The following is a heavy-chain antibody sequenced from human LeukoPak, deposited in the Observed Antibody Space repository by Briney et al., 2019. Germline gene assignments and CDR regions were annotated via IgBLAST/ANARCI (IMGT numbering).Heavy chain of an antibody. D-gene: IGHD4-17*01. V-gene: IGHV4-59*01. CDR1: GGSISSYY. CDR3: ARGYGDYWFDP. J-gene: IGHJ5*02. CDR2: IYYSGST. Sequence: PSETLSLTCTVSGGSISSYYWSWIRQPPGKGLEWIGYIYYSGSTNYNPSLKSRVTMSVDTSKNQFSLKLSSVTAADTAVYYCARGYGDYWFDPWGQGTLVTVSS.